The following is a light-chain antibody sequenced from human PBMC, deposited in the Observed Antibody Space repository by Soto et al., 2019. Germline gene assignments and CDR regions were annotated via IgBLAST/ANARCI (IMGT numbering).Light chain of an antibody. CDR2: GAS. Sequence: EIVMTQSPATLSVSPGESANLSCRASQSVSSNLAWYQQKPGQAPRLLIYGASNRATGIPARFSGSGSGTEFTLTISSLQSEDFAVYYCQQYNNWPPWTFGQGTKVEIK. J-gene: IGKJ1*01. CDR3: QQYNNWPPWT. CDR1: QSVSSN. V-gene: IGKV3-15*01.